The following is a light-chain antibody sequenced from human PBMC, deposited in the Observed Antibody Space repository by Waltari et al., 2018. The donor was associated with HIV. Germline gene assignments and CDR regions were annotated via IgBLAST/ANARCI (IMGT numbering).Light chain of an antibody. Sequence: QSALTQSRSVSGSPGQSITISCTGTTNDVGADNYVSWYQQHPGRAPKLLIFDLIKRPSGVPDRFSGSKSGNTASLTISGLQAEDEADYYCCSSAGKYTFVFGTGTKVTVL. J-gene: IGLJ1*01. V-gene: IGLV2-11*01. CDR1: TNDVGADNY. CDR3: CSSAGKYTFV. CDR2: DLI.